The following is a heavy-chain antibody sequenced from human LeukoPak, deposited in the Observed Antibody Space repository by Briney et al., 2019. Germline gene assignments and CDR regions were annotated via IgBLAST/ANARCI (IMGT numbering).Heavy chain of an antibody. V-gene: IGHV1-2*02. CDR3: ARAPYCSGGNCYSGVYWFDP. Sequence: ASVKVSCTASGYTFTDYYIYWVRQAPGQGLEWMGWINPNSGGTKYAQKFQGRVTMTRDTSISTAYMEVSSLRSDDTAVYYCARAPYCSGGNCYSGVYWFDPWGQGTLVTVSS. CDR1: GYTFTDYY. J-gene: IGHJ5*02. D-gene: IGHD2-15*01. CDR2: INPNSGGT.